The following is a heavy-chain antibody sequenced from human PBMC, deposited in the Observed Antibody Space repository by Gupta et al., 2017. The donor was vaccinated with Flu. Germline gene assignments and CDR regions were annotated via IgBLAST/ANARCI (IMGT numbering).Heavy chain of an antibody. D-gene: IGHD3-22*01. CDR2: IYPGDSDT. Sequence: MGIIYPGDSDTRYSPSFQGQVTISADKSISTAYLQWSSLKASDTAMYYCARHDSGGYRKGFWGQGTLVTVSS. CDR3: ARHDSGGYRKGF. J-gene: IGHJ4*02. V-gene: IGHV5-51*01.